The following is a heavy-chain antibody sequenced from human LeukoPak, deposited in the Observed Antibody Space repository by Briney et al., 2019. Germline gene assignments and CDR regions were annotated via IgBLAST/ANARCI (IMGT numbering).Heavy chain of an antibody. V-gene: IGHV3-48*04. Sequence: GGSLRLSCAASGFTFSSYSMNWVRQAPGKGLEWVSYISSSSSTIYYADSVKGRFTISRDNAKNSLYLQMNSLRAEDTAVYYCAREGGSGWPTIDYWGQGTLVTVSS. J-gene: IGHJ4*02. CDR2: ISSSSSTI. CDR1: GFTFSSYS. CDR3: AREGGSGWPTIDY. D-gene: IGHD6-19*01.